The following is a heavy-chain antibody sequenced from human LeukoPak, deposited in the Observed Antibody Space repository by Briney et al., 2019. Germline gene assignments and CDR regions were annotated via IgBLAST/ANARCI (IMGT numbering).Heavy chain of an antibody. CDR2: LSGSGGNT. CDR1: GFTFSIYA. D-gene: IGHD6-19*01. CDR3: AKRHSSGWYYFDY. Sequence: GGSLRLSCGASGFTFSIYAMSWVRQAPGKGLEWVSTLSGSGGNTYYTDSVKGRFTISRDNSKNTLYLHMNSLRAEVTAVYYCAKRHSSGWYYFDYWGQGTLVTVSS. V-gene: IGHV3-23*01. J-gene: IGHJ4*02.